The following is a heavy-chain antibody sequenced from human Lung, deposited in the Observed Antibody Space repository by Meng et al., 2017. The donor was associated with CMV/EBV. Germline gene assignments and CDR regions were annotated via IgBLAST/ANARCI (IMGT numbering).Heavy chain of an antibody. CDR2: VFHTGDT. CDR1: GDSMANFY. D-gene: IGHD2-21*02. Sequence: LXCNISGDSMANFYWTWIRQPPGKGLEWVGSVFHTGDTKYNSSLKGRLTLSVDTSRKQVSLRLVSLNTADTATYYCARGRSCVDGVCYDDHNYLGPXGQGXLVTVSS. CDR3: ARGRSCVDGVCYDDHNYLGP. J-gene: IGHJ5*02. V-gene: IGHV4-59*01.